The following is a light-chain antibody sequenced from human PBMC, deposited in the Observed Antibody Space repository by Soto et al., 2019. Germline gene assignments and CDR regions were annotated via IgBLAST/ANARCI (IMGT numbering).Light chain of an antibody. J-gene: IGLJ1*01. CDR2: RNT. CDR3: EAWDDSLSGHV. CDR1: RSNIGNNY. Sequence: QSVLTQPPSASGTPGQTVTISCSGSRSNIGNNYVCWYQQLPGAAPKLLIYRNTQRPSGVPDRFSGSKSGTAASLAISGLRSEDEADHFCEAWDDSLSGHVFGTGTKVTVL. V-gene: IGLV1-47*01.